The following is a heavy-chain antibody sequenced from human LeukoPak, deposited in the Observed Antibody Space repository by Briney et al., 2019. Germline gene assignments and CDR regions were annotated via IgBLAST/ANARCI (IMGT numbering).Heavy chain of an antibody. Sequence: SQTLSLTCTVSGGSISSGGYYWSWIRQPPGKGLEWIGYIYHSGSTYYNPSLKSRVTISVDRPKNQFSLKLSSVTAADTAVYYCARSPGYYDSSGYRLDYWGQGTLVTVSS. CDR1: GGSISSGGYY. D-gene: IGHD3-22*01. V-gene: IGHV4-30-2*01. CDR3: ARSPGYYDSSGYRLDY. J-gene: IGHJ4*02. CDR2: IYHSGST.